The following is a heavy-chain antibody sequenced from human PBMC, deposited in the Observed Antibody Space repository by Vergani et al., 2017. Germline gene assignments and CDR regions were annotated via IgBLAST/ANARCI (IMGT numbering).Heavy chain of an antibody. V-gene: IGHV4-59*08. CDR2: IYYSGST. CDR3: AGLSGESYYFDY. CDR1: GGSISSYY. D-gene: IGHD6-19*01. J-gene: IGHJ4*02. Sequence: QVQLQESGPGLVKPSETLSLTCTVSGGSISSYYWSWIRQPPGKGLEWIGYIYYSGSTHYNPSLKSRVTISVDTSKNQFSLKLSSVTAADTAVYYCAGLSGESYYFDYWGQGTLVTVSS.